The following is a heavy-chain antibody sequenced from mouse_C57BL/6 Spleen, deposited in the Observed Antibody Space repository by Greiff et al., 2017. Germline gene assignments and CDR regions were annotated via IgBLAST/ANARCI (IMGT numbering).Heavy chain of an antibody. CDR2: INPNNGGT. CDR3: ARHLYGSSHYYAMDY. J-gene: IGHJ4*01. V-gene: IGHV1-18*01. CDR1: GYTFTDYN. Sequence: EVQLVESGPELVKPGASVKIPCKASGYTFTDYNMDWVKQSHGKSLEWIGDINPNNGGTIYNQKFKGKATLTVDKSSSTAYMELRSLTSEDTAVYYCARHLYGSSHYYAMDYWGQGTSATVSS. D-gene: IGHD1-1*01.